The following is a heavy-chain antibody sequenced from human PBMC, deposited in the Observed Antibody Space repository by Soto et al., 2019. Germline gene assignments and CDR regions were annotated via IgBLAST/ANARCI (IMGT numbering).Heavy chain of an antibody. V-gene: IGHV1-2*02. D-gene: IGHD3-9*01. CDR3: ARDRDYDILTGYYVDY. Sequence: ASVKVSCKASGYTFTGYYMHWVRQAPGQGLEWMGWINPNSGGTNYAQKFQGRVTMTRDTSISTAYMELSRLRSGDTAVYYCARDRDYDILTGYYVDYWGQGTLVTVSS. J-gene: IGHJ4*02. CDR1: GYTFTGYY. CDR2: INPNSGGT.